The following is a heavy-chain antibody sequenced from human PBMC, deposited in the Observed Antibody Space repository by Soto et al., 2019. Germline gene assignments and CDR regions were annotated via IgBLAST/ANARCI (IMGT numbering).Heavy chain of an antibody. CDR2: IYYSGST. CDR1: GGSISSSSYY. D-gene: IGHD3-10*01. CDR3: ARRGSGSYSDY. V-gene: IGHV4-39*01. J-gene: IGHJ4*02. Sequence: QLQLQESGPGLVKPSETLSLTCTVSGGSISSSSYYWGWIRQPPGKGLEWIGSIYYSGSTYYNPSLKSRVTISVHTSKNQFSLKLNSVTAADTAVYYCARRGSGSYSDYWGQGTLVTVSS.